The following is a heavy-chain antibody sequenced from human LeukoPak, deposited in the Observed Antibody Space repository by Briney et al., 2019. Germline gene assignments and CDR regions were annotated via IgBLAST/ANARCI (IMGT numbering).Heavy chain of an antibody. CDR1: GYTFTNYY. CDR2: MNPNSGNT. Sequence: ASVKVSCKASGYTFTNYYIHWVRQAPGHGLEWMGWMNPNSGNTGYAQKFQGRVTMTRNTSISTAYMELSSLRSEDTAVYYCARASWSSSSYWGQGTLVTVSS. V-gene: IGHV1-8*02. D-gene: IGHD6-13*01. CDR3: ARASWSSSSY. J-gene: IGHJ4*02.